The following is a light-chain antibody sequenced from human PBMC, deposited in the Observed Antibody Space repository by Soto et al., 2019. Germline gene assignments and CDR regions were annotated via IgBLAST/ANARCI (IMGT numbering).Light chain of an antibody. V-gene: IGLV2-14*01. CDR1: SSDVGGYNY. CDR2: EVS. Sequence: QSALTQPASVSGSPGQTITISCTGTSSDVGGYNYLSWYQQHPGKAPKVMIYEVSNRPSGVSNGFSGSKSGNTASLTISGLQAEDEADYFCSSYTTSGTPVFGGGTKLTVL. CDR3: SSYTTSGTPV. J-gene: IGLJ3*02.